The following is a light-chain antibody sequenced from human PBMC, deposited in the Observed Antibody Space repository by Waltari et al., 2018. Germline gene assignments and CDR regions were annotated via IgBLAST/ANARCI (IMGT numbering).Light chain of an antibody. Sequence: DIVMTQSPLSLPVTPGEQASISCRSNQSLLHGNGYNYLDWYLQKPGQSPQLLIYLGSNRASGVPDRFSGSGSGTDFTLKISRVEAEDVGVYYCMQALQTPAYTFGQGTKL. CDR1: QSLLHGNGYNY. J-gene: IGKJ2*01. CDR3: MQALQTPAYT. V-gene: IGKV2-28*01. CDR2: LGS.